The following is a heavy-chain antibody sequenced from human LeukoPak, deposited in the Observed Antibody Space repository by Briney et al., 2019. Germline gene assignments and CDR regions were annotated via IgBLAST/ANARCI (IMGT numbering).Heavy chain of an antibody. J-gene: IGHJ4*02. CDR2: ISDSGGST. D-gene: IGHD2-8*01. CDR1: GLTFSSYA. Sequence: GGSLRLSCAASGLTFSSYAMSWVRQAPGKGLQWVSGISDSGGSTYYADSVKGRFTISRDNSKNTLYLQMNSLRAEDTAVYYCARDQGRMTPPWPFDYWGQGTLVTVSS. V-gene: IGHV3-23*01. CDR3: ARDQGRMTPPWPFDY.